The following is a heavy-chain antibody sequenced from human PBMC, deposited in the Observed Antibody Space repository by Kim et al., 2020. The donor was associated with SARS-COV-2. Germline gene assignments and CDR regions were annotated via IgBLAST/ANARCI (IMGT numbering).Heavy chain of an antibody. V-gene: IGHV4-39*01. D-gene: IGHD3-3*01. CDR2: IHYRGIS. CDR3: ARLWSGKRPPDY. Sequence: SETLSLTCTVSGDSISDTSYYWGWVRQPPGKGLEWIASIHYRGISYYNPSLRSRVTISVDTSKSQLSLRLTSATVADTAVYYCARLWSGKRPPDYWGQGTLVTVSS. J-gene: IGHJ4*02. CDR1: GDSISDTSYY.